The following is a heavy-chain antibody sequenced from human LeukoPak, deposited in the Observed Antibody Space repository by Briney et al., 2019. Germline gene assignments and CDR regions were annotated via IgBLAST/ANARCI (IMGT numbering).Heavy chain of an antibody. Sequence: GGSLKLSCAASGFTFSRYWTSWVRQAPGKGLEWVANIKQDGSEKYYVDSVKGRFTISRDDAKNSLYLQMNSLRAEDTAVYYCAREPLYSCGYSSFDYWGQGTLVTVSS. J-gene: IGHJ4*02. CDR3: AREPLYSCGYSSFDY. CDR1: GFTFSRYW. D-gene: IGHD5-18*01. CDR2: IKQDGSEK. V-gene: IGHV3-7*03.